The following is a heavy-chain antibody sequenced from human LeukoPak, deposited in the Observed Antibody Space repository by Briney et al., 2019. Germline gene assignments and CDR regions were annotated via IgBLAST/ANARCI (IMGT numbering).Heavy chain of an antibody. CDR2: VSGSGSTT. V-gene: IGHV3-23*01. CDR3: AKEVGVFDY. J-gene: IGHJ4*02. CDR1: GFTFRNYA. D-gene: IGHD1-26*01. Sequence: GGSLRLSCEASGFTFRNYAISWVRQAPEKGLEWVSSVSGSGSTTHYEDSVKGRFTITRDNSKNTLYLQRNRLRADDTAVYYCAKEVGVFDYWGQGTLVTVSS.